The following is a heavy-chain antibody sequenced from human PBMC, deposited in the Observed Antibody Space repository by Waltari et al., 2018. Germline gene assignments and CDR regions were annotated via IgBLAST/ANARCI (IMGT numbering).Heavy chain of an antibody. D-gene: IGHD1-1*01. CDR3: AGRRTNSHPYYGMDV. V-gene: IGHV1-69*04. CDR2: SSPSLDIT. Sequence: QVQLVQSGAEVKKFGSSVKVSCKVSGDTLNNYAINWGRQAPGPGHEWVGRSSPSLDITDYAYKGQGRGTITADKAANTACMGVRSLWSDDTAAFFCAGRRTNSHPYYGMDVWGQGTTVTVSS. CDR1: GDTLNNYA. J-gene: IGHJ6*02.